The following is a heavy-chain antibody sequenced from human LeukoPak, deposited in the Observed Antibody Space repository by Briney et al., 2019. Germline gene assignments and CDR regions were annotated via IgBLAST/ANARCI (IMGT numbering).Heavy chain of an antibody. Sequence: GGSLRLSCAASGFTFDVYGMSWVRQAPGKGLEWVSGINWNGDNTDYADSVKGRFTISRDNAKNSLYLQMNSLRAEDTALYYCARGFDGNFDYWGQGTLVTVSP. V-gene: IGHV3-20*04. CDR2: INWNGDNT. J-gene: IGHJ4*02. CDR1: GFTFDVYG. D-gene: IGHD3-9*01. CDR3: ARGFDGNFDY.